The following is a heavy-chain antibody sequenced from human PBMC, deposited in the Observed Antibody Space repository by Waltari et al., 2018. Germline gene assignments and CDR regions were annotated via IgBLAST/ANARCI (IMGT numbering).Heavy chain of an antibody. CDR2: LNYGGST. Sequence: QLQLQESGPGLVKPSETLSLTCTVSGGSISSSVYFWGWIRQPPGKGLEWIGGLNYGGSTYYNASLRSRVTISLDTSKNQFSLKVNSVTVADTAVYYCARHEAYTTRDYWGQGTLVTVSS. V-gene: IGHV4-39*01. J-gene: IGHJ4*02. CDR1: GGSISSSVYF. CDR3: ARHEAYTTRDY. D-gene: IGHD2-21*01.